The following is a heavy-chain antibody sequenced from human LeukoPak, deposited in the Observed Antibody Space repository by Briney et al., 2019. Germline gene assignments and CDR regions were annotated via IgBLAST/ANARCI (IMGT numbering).Heavy chain of an antibody. CDR2: IRYDGSNK. CDR1: GFTFSNYA. J-gene: IGHJ5*02. Sequence: QPGGSLRLSCAASGFTFSNYAMHWVRQAPGKGLEWVTFIRYDGSNKYYAESVKGRFTISRDNSKNTLYLQMSSLRAEDTAVYYCAKDVPWFDPWGQGTLVTVSS. V-gene: IGHV3-30*02. CDR3: AKDVPWFDP.